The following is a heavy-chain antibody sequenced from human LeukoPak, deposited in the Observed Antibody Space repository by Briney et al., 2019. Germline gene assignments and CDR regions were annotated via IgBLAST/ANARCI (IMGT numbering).Heavy chain of an antibody. CDR3: AKDGAGYCSGGSFYPLDY. CDR2: IKHDGSNK. V-gene: IGHV3-30*18. D-gene: IGHD2-15*01. J-gene: IGHJ4*02. CDR1: GFTFSSYG. Sequence: PGRSLRLSCAASGFTFSSYGMHWVRQAPGKGLEWVADIKHDGSNKYYADSVKGRFTISRDNSKNTLYLRMTSLRAEDTAVYYCAKDGAGYCSGGSFYPLDYWGQGTLVTVSS.